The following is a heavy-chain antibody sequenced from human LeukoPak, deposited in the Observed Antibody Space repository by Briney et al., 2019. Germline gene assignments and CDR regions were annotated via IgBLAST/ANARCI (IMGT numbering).Heavy chain of an antibody. Sequence: PSETLSLTCTVPGGSISTSSYYWGWIRQPPGKGLEWIGSIYYIGSTYYNPSLKSRVTISVDTSKNQFSLKLSSVTAADTAVYYCARIRYCSSTSCYKGRTYYFDYWGQGTLVTVSS. CDR1: GGSISTSSYY. J-gene: IGHJ4*02. D-gene: IGHD2-2*02. CDR2: IYYIGST. CDR3: ARIRYCSSTSCYKGRTYYFDY. V-gene: IGHV4-39*01.